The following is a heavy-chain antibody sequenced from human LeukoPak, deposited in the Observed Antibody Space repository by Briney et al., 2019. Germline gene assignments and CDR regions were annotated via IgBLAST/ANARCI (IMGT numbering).Heavy chain of an antibody. CDR1: GGSISSSSYY. V-gene: IGHV4-39*01. CDR2: IYYTGST. CDR3: ARHRGYYDRRTGRLDAFDI. D-gene: IGHD3-22*01. J-gene: IGHJ3*02. Sequence: PSETLSLTCTVSGGSISSSSYYWGWLRQPPGKGLEWIGSIYYTGSTYYNPSLKSRVTISVDTSKNQFSLKMSSVTAADTAVYCCARHRGYYDRRTGRLDAFDIWGQGTMVTVSS.